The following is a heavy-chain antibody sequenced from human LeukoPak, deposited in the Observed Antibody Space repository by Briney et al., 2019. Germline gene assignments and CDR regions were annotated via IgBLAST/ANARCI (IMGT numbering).Heavy chain of an antibody. CDR2: ISAYDGNT. V-gene: IGHV1-18*01. CDR1: GYTFTNYG. Sequence: ASVKVSCKASGYTFTNYGISWVRQAPGQGLEWMGWISAYDGNTNYAQKLQGRVTMTTDTSTSTAYMELRSLRSDDTAVYYCARVPLLLWFEELFDYWGQGTLVTVSP. D-gene: IGHD3-10*01. CDR3: ARVPLLLWFEELFDY. J-gene: IGHJ4*02.